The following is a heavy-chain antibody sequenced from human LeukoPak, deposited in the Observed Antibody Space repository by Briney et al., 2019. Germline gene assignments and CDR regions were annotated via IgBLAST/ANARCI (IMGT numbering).Heavy chain of an antibody. CDR3: ASPRLGEYYFDY. J-gene: IGHJ4*02. D-gene: IGHD3-16*01. CDR1: GGSISSSSYY. Sequence: PSETLSLTCTVSGGSISSSSYYWGWIRQPPGKGLEWIGSIYYSGSTYYNPSLKSRLNISVDTSKNQFALKLSSVTAADTAVYYCASPRLGEYYFDYWGRGTLVTVSS. CDR2: IYYSGST. V-gene: IGHV4-39*01.